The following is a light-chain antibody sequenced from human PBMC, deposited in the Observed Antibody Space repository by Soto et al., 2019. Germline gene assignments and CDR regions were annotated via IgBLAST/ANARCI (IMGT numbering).Light chain of an antibody. CDR1: QSISSY. J-gene: IGKJ1*01. CDR3: QQSYSTPWT. V-gene: IGKV1-39*01. Sequence: DIQMTQSPPSLSAYAGDIVTITCRASQSISSYLNWYQQKPGKAPKLLIYAASSLQSGVPSRFSGSGSGTDFTLTISSLQPEDFATYYCQQSYSTPWTFGQGTKVDI. CDR2: AAS.